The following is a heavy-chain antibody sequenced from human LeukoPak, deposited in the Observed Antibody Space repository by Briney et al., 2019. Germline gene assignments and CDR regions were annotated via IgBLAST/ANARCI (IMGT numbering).Heavy chain of an antibody. CDR2: ISRDESNK. V-gene: IGHV3-30*03. CDR1: GFFVTTYG. CDR3: ARVRYCSGGSCYFYNAMDV. J-gene: IGHJ6*02. D-gene: IGHD2-15*01. Sequence: GGSLRLSCAASGFFVTTYGIHWARQAPGKGLEWVAVISRDESNKYYGDSVKGRFTISRDNSKNTLYLHMNSLRAEDTAVYYCARVRYCSGGSCYFYNAMDVWGQGTTVTVSS.